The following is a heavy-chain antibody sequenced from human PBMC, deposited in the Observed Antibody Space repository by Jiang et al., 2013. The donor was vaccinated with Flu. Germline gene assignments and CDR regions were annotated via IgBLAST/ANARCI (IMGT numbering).Heavy chain of an antibody. Sequence: GAEVKKPGASVKVSCKASGYTFTSYDINWVRQATGQGLEWMGRIIPILGIAKYAQKFQGRVTITADKSTSTAYMELSSLRSEDTAVYYCARGPTTVTTPFDYWGQGTLVTVSS. V-gene: IGHV1-69*04. CDR2: IIPILGIA. CDR1: GYTFTSYD. D-gene: IGHD4-11*01. CDR3: ARGPTTVTTPFDY. J-gene: IGHJ4*02.